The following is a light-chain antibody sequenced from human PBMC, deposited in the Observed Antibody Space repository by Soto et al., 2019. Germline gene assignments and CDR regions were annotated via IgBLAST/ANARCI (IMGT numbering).Light chain of an antibody. V-gene: IGKV1-5*03. CDR2: KAS. CDR3: QQYNSYAWT. CDR1: QSIGFY. J-gene: IGKJ1*01. Sequence: DIPMTQSPSTLSASVGDRVTITCRASQSIGFYLAWFQQRPGKAPRLLIYKASSLESGVPSRFSGRGSGTEFTLTISSLQPDDFATYYCQQYNSYAWTFGQGTKVEIK.